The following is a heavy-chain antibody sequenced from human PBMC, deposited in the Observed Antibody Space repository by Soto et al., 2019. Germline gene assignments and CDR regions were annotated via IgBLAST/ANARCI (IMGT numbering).Heavy chain of an antibody. J-gene: IGHJ6*03. D-gene: IGHD3-3*01. Sequence: SETLSLTCAVYGGSFSGYDWSWIRQPPGKGLEWIGEINHSGSTNYNPSLKSRVTISVDTSKNQFSLKLSSVTAADTAVYYCARVRWRPQYYYYMDVWGKGTTVTVSS. CDR3: ARVRWRPQYYYYMDV. CDR2: INHSGST. V-gene: IGHV4-34*01. CDR1: GGSFSGYD.